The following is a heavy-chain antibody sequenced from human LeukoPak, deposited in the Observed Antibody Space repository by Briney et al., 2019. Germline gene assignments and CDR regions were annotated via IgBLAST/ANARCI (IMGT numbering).Heavy chain of an antibody. Sequence: PSETLSLTCTVSSGSISSYYWSWTRQPPGKGLEWIGYIYYSGSTNYNPSLKSRVTISVDTSKNQFSLKLSSVTAADTAVYYCARLGYYDSSGRDYWGQGTLVTVSS. D-gene: IGHD3-22*01. CDR3: ARLGYYDSSGRDY. V-gene: IGHV4-59*08. J-gene: IGHJ4*02. CDR2: IYYSGST. CDR1: SGSISSYY.